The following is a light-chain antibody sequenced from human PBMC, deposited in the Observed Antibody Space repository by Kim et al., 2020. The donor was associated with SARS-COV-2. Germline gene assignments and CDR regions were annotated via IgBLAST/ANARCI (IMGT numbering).Light chain of an antibody. J-gene: IGKJ4*01. CDR1: QSNATY. V-gene: IGKV1-39*01. Sequence: SASVGDRVSISCRASQSNATYLSWYHHKTEKAPKLLIYTASSLQFGVSSRFSGGGSGTSFSLTISSLKPEDFGTYYCQQTYSAPLTFGGGTKLEI. CDR3: QQTYSAPLT. CDR2: TAS.